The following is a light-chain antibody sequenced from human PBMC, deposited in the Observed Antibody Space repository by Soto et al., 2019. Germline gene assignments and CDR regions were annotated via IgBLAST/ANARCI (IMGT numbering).Light chain of an antibody. J-gene: IGKJ1*01. Sequence: DIQMTQSPSTLSASVGDRVTITCRASQSISNRLAGYQQKPGKAPKVLIYDASSLESVVPSRFSGSGSGTEFILTISSLQPDDFASYCCQHYGGMWTFGQGTKVEMK. V-gene: IGKV1-5*01. CDR2: DAS. CDR3: QHYGGMWT. CDR1: QSISNR.